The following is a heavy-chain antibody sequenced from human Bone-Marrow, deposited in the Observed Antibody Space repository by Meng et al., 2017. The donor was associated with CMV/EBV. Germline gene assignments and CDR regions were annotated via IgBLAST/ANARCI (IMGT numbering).Heavy chain of an antibody. CDR2: ISYDGSNK. D-gene: IGHD2-2*01. V-gene: IGHV3-30-3*01. CDR1: GFTFSSYA. Sequence: GESLKISCAASGFTFSSYAMHWVRQAPGKGLEWVAVISYDGSNKYYADSVKGRFTISRDNSKNTLDLQMNSLRAEDTAVYYCARTIVVVPKYYYYGMDVWGQGTTVNVSS. CDR3: ARTIVVVPKYYYYGMDV. J-gene: IGHJ6*02.